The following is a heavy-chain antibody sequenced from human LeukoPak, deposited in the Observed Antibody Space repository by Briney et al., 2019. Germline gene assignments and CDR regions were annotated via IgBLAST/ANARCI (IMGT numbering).Heavy chain of an antibody. J-gene: IGHJ4*02. D-gene: IGHD3-3*01. Sequence: PGGSLRLSCAASGFTFSSYAIHWVRQAPGKGLEWVALISYDGSTKYSTGPVKGRFTISRDNSKNTLYLQMNSLRPEDTAVYYCAGHFGAWHYFDYWGQGTLVTVSS. CDR1: GFTFSSYA. CDR2: ISYDGSTK. V-gene: IGHV3-30*04. CDR3: AGHFGAWHYFDY.